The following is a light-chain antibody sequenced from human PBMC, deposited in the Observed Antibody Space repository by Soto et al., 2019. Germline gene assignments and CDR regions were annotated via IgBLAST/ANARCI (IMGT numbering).Light chain of an antibody. J-gene: IGLJ3*02. Sequence: QSALTQPASVSGSPVQSITISCTGTSSDVGHPYNYVSWYQQHPGKAPKLLIFKVSNRPSGISGRFSGSKSGNTASLTISGLQAEDEADYYCMSYIDSTSTHWVLGGGTKVTVL. V-gene: IGLV2-14*03. CDR1: SSDVGHPYNY. CDR3: MSYIDSTSTHWV. CDR2: KVS.